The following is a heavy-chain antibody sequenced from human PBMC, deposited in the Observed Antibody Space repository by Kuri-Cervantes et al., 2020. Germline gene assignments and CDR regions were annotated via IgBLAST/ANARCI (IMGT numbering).Heavy chain of an antibody. CDR1: GFTFSTYS. CDR2: ISSSSSTI. D-gene: IGHD3-10*01. Sequence: ETLSLTCAASGFTFSTYSMNWVRQAPGKGLEWVSYISSSSSTIYHADSAKGRFTISRDNAKNSLYLQMNSLRDEDTAVYYCARDYHGSGIFDYWGRGTLVTVSS. CDR3: ARDYHGSGIFDY. J-gene: IGHJ4*02. V-gene: IGHV3-48*02.